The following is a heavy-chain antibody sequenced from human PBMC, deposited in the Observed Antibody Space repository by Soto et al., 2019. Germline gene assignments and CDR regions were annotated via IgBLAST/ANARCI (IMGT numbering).Heavy chain of an antibody. Sequence: QVQLVQSGAEVRKPGASVKVSCRPSGYTFNTYYLHWLRQAPGQALEWMGVIHPSGGGTTYAQKLLGRVTVTRETSPNTVFMELSSLRSDDTAVYYCARGGHIAVVTASFDNWGQGPLVTVSS. CDR2: IHPSGGGT. CDR3: ARGGHIAVVTASFDN. V-gene: IGHV1-46*02. CDR1: GYTFNTYY. D-gene: IGHD2-21*02. J-gene: IGHJ4*02.